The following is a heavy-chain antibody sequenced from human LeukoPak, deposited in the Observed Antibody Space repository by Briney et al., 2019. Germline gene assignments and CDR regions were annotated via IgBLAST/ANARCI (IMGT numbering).Heavy chain of an antibody. CDR1: GDSVSNNITA. V-gene: IGHV6-1*01. D-gene: IGHD2-21*02. J-gene: IGHJ4*02. CDR2: TYYRSKWYN. CDR3: VRDRAGGDLFGY. Sequence: SQTLSLTCAISGDSVSNNITAWHWIRQSPSRGLEWLGRTYYRSKWYNDYAVSVKSRIAINPDTSRNQFSLQLNSVTPEDTAVYYCVRDRAGGDLFGYWGQGTLVTVSS.